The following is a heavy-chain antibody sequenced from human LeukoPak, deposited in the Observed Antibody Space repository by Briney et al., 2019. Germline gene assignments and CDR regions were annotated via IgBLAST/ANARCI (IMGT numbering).Heavy chain of an antibody. CDR2: ISSGSTI. V-gene: IGHV3-48*03. J-gene: IGHJ4*02. CDR3: ASQYSSSWDYFDY. D-gene: IGHD6-13*01. Sequence: GGSLRLSCAASGFTFSSYEMNWVRQAPGKGLEWVSYISSGSTIYYADSVKGRFTISRDNAKNSLYLQMNSLRAEDTAVYYCASQYSSSWDYFDYWGQGTLVTVSS. CDR1: GFTFSSYE.